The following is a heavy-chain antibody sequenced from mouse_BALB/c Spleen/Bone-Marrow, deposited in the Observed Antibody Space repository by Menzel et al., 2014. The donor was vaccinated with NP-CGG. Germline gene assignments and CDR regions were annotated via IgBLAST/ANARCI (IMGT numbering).Heavy chain of an antibody. Sequence: QVQLKESGAELVRPGTSVKVSCKASGYAFTNYLIEWVKQRPGQGLEWIGVINPGSGGTNYNEKFKGKATLTADKSSGTAYMQLSSLTSDDSAAYFCARWDYAMDYWGQGTSVTVSS. CDR1: GYAFTNYL. CDR3: ARWDYAMDY. V-gene: IGHV1-54*01. CDR2: INPGSGGT. J-gene: IGHJ4*01.